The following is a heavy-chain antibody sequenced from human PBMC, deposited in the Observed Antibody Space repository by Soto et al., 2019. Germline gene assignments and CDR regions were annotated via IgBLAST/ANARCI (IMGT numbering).Heavy chain of an antibody. Sequence: ASVKVSCKASGYTFTSYAMHWVRQAPGQRLEWMGWINAGNGNTKYSQKFQGRVTITRDTSASTAYMELSSLRSEDTAVYYCARANQRGAKDYYGMDVWGQGTTVTVSS. J-gene: IGHJ6*02. CDR2: INAGNGNT. CDR1: GYTFTSYA. CDR3: ARANQRGAKDYYGMDV. D-gene: IGHD1-26*01. V-gene: IGHV1-3*01.